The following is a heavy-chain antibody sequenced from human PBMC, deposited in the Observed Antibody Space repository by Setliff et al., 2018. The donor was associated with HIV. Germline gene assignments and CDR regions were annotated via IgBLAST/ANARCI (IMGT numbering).Heavy chain of an antibody. V-gene: IGHV4-59*08. CDR2: ISYSGST. D-gene: IGHD3-10*01. J-gene: IGHJ2*01. CDR1: GDSMSTYY. CDR3: ARAIKYYYGSGSQAYFDL. Sequence: SETLSLTCSLSGDSMSTYYWSWIRQPPGKGLEWIGEISYSGSTNYNPSLKSRVTISVDTSKNHVSLELTSVTAADTAVYYCARAIKYYYGSGSQAYFDLWGRGTLVTVSS.